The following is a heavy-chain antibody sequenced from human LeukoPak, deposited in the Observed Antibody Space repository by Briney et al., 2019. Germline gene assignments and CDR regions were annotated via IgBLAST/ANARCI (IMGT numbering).Heavy chain of an antibody. Sequence: GGSLRLSCAASGFIFSSSWMSWVRQAPGKGLERVANIKTDGSEKQYVDSVKGRFAISRDNAKNSLYLQMNSLRAEDTAVYYCARDPFDSGDRYYGAFDLWGQGTMVTVSS. CDR3: ARDPFDSGDRYYGAFDL. CDR2: IKTDGSEK. CDR1: GFIFSSSW. D-gene: IGHD3-22*01. V-gene: IGHV3-7*01. J-gene: IGHJ3*01.